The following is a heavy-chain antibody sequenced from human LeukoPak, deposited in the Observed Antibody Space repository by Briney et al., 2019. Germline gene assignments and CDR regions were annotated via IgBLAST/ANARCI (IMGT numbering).Heavy chain of an antibody. D-gene: IGHD2-21*02. CDR2: IWFDGSNK. CDR3: ARDLCGGDCYSFQH. J-gene: IGHJ1*01. CDR1: GFTFSNYG. V-gene: IGHV3-33*01. Sequence: PGGSLRLSCAASGFTFSNYGMHWVRQAPGKGLEWVAVIWFDGSNKYYADSVKGRFTISRDNSKNTLYLQMNSLRAEDTAVYYCARDLCGGDCYSFQHWGQGSLVTVSS.